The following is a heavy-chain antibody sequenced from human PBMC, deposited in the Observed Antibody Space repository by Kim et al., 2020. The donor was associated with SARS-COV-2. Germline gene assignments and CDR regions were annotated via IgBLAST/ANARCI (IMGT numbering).Heavy chain of an antibody. J-gene: IGHJ2*01. CDR1: GYSFTSYW. CDR2: IDPSDSYT. CDR3: ASGLVDTAMDPIYWYFDL. Sequence: GESLKISCKGSGYSFTSYWISWVRQMPGKGLEWMGRIDPSDSYTNYSPSFQGHVTISADKSISTAYLQWSSLKASDTAMYYCASGLVDTAMDPIYWYFDLWGRGTLVTVSS. D-gene: IGHD5-18*01. V-gene: IGHV5-10-1*01.